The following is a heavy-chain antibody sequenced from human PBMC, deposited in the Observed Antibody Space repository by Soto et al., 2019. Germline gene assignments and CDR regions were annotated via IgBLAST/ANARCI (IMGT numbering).Heavy chain of an antibody. V-gene: IGHV4-59*01. J-gene: IGHJ4*02. D-gene: IGHD3-16*01. CDR2: IYYSGST. CDR3: ARSRNFDYAFY. CDR1: GGSISSFF. Sequence: PSETLSLTCTVSGGSISSFFWSWIRQPPGKGLEYIGYIYYSGSTTYNPSLKSRLTISVDTSKNQFSLKLNSVTAADTAVYYCARSRNFDYAFYWGQGTLVTVSS.